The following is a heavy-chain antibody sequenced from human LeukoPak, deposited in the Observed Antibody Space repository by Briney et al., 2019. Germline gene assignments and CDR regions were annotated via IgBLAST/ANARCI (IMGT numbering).Heavy chain of an antibody. V-gene: IGHV3-33*01. CDR1: GFTFSSDG. CDR2: IWYDGSNK. D-gene: IGHD2/OR15-2a*01. Sequence: GGSLRLSCEASGFTFSSDGMHWVRQAPGKGLEWVAVIWYDGSNKYCADSVKGRFTISRDKSKNTLYLQMNSLRAEDTAVYYCARGNTDGIFDFWGQGTLVSVSS. CDR3: ARGNTDGIFDF. J-gene: IGHJ4*02.